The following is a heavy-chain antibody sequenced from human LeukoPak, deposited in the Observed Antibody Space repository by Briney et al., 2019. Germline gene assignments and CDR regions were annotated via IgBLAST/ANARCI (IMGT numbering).Heavy chain of an antibody. CDR3: AKGSGHSSGWYEDY. CDR2: ISYDGSNK. J-gene: IGHJ4*02. CDR1: GFTFSSYG. V-gene: IGHV3-30*18. Sequence: GGSLRLSCAASGFTFSSYGMHWVRQAPGKGLEWVAVISYDGSNKYYADSVKGRFTISRDNSKNTLYLQMNSLRAEDTAVYYCAKGSGHSSGWYEDYWGQGTLVTVSS. D-gene: IGHD6-19*01.